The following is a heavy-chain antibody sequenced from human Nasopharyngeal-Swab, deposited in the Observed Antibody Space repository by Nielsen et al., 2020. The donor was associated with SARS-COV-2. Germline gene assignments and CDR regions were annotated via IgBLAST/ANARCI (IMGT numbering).Heavy chain of an antibody. Sequence: EWMGWINTNTGNPTYAQGFTGRFVFSLDTSVSTAYLQISSLKAEDTAVYYCGKGGGAYYYYYYMDVWGKGTTVTVSS. CDR2: INTNTGNP. V-gene: IGHV7-4-1*02. CDR3: GKGGGAYYYYYYMDV. D-gene: IGHD3-10*01. J-gene: IGHJ6*03.